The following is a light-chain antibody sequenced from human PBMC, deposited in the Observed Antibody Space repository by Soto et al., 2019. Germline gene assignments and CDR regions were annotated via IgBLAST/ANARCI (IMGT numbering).Light chain of an antibody. CDR2: GAS. Sequence: EIVLTQSPGTLSLSPGERTTLSCRASQSVSSKFLDWYQQKPGQAPRLLIYGASSRATGIPDRFSGSGSGTDFTLTISRLEPEDFAVYYCQQYETSPRTFGQGTKVEI. CDR3: QQYETSPRT. J-gene: IGKJ1*01. V-gene: IGKV3-20*01. CDR1: QSVSSKF.